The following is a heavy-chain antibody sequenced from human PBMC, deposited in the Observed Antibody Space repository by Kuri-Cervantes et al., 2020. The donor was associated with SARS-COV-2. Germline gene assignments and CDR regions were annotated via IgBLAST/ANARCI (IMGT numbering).Heavy chain of an antibody. Sequence: GGSLRLSCAASGFTFSSYEMNWVRQAPGKGLEWVSYISSSGSTIYYADSVKGRFTISRDNAKNSLYLQMNSLRAEDTAVYYCARDSSPTHSAGPAAIGCWGQGTLVTVSS. J-gene: IGHJ4*02. CDR2: ISSSGSTI. V-gene: IGHV3-48*03. D-gene: IGHD2-2*01. CDR1: GFTFSSYE. CDR3: ARDSSPTHSAGPAAIGC.